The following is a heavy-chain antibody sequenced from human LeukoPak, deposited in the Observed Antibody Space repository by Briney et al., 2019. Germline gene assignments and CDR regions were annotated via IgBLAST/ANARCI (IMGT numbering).Heavy chain of an antibody. CDR2: IFRAGNT. CDR1: GYSISSGYY. CDR3: ARVVPVGGNDY. Sequence: PSETLSLTCAVSGYSISSGYYWGWIRQPPGKGPEWLGTIFRAGNTYYNPSLKSRVTISVDTSRNQFSLKLSSVTAAGTAKYYCARVVPVGGNDYWGQGTLVTVSS. J-gene: IGHJ4*02. D-gene: IGHD4-23*01. V-gene: IGHV4-38-2*01.